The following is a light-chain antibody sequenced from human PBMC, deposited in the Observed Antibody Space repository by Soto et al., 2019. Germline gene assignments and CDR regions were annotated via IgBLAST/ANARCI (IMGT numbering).Light chain of an antibody. J-gene: IGLJ3*02. CDR3: CSFAGSGTWV. V-gene: IGLV2-23*01. CDR1: SNNLGNYNL. CDR2: EAS. Sequence: QSALTQPASVSGSPGQSITISCTGTSNNLGNYNLVSWYQQHPGKAPKFMIYEASKRPSGVSNRFSGSKSGNTASLTISGLQAEDEADYYCCSFAGSGTWVFGGGTKLTVL.